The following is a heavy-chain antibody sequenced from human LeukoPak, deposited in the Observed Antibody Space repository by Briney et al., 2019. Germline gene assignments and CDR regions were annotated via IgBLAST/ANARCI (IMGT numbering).Heavy chain of an antibody. CDR3: ARNVVVTASPDAFDI. V-gene: IGHV4-31*03. D-gene: IGHD2-21*02. J-gene: IGHJ3*02. CDR1: GESVTSGGYF. CDR2: ISNSGTT. Sequence: SETLSLTCTVSGESVTSGGYFWTWIRPHPGECLEWIGYISNSGTTSYNPSVKSRVSISVDISNNQFSLRLSSVAAADTAVYYCARNVVVTASPDAFDIWGQGTMVTVSS.